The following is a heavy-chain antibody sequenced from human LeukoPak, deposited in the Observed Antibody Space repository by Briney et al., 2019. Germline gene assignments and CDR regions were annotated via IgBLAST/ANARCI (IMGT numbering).Heavy chain of an antibody. V-gene: IGHV3-20*04. CDR1: GFTFDDYE. D-gene: IGHD2-2*02. Sequence: PGGSLRLSCVASGFTFDDYEMSWVRQAPGKGLEWASGINWNGGSTGYADSVKGRFTISRDNAKNSLYLQMNSLRAEDTALYYCNGYCSSASCYSDMDVWGQGTTVTVSS. J-gene: IGHJ6*02. CDR3: NGYCSSASCYSDMDV. CDR2: INWNGGST.